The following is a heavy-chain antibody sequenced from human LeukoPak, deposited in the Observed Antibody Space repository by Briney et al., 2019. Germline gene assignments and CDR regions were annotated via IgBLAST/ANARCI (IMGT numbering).Heavy chain of an antibody. D-gene: IGHD4-11*01. CDR3: ARRPIYSNYRYYYYGMAV. V-gene: IGHV5-51*01. Sequence: GESLKISCKGSGYSFTSYWIGWVRQMPGKGLEWMGIIYPGDSDTRYSPSFQGQVTISADKSISTAYLQWSSLKASDTAMYYCARRPIYSNYRYYYYGMAVWGQGTTVTVSS. J-gene: IGHJ6*02. CDR1: GYSFTSYW. CDR2: IYPGDSDT.